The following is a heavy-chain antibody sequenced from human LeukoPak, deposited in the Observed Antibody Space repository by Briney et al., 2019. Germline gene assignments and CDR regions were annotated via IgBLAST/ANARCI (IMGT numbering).Heavy chain of an antibody. J-gene: IGHJ3*02. D-gene: IGHD1-26*01. V-gene: IGHV3-33*08. CDR3: ARDRSGSYLGDAFDI. CDR1: GFTFSSYS. CDR2: IWYDGSNK. Sequence: GGSLRLSCAASGFTFSSYSMNWVRQAPGKGLEWVAVIWYDGSNKYYADSVKGRFTISRDNSKNTLYLQMNSLRAEDTAVYYCARDRSGSYLGDAFDIWGQGTMVTVSS.